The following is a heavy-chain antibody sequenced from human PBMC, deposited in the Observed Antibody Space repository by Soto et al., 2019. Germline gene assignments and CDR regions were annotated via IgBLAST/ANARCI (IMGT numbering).Heavy chain of an antibody. D-gene: IGHD3-16*01. CDR3: ARGDRVLGELQYN. V-gene: IGHV6-1*01. CDR1: GDSVSRNSAA. Sequence: SXTLSLTCAISGDSVSRNSAAWNWIRQSPSRGLEWLGRTYYRCKWYNDYAVSVKSRITINPDTSKNQFSLQLNSVAPEDTAVYYCARGDRVLGELQYNWGQGTLVTVSS. J-gene: IGHJ4*02. CDR2: TYYRCKWYN.